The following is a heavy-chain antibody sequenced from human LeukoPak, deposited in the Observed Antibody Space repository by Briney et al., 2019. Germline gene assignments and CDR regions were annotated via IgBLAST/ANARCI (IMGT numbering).Heavy chain of an antibody. CDR2: IYTSGST. CDR3: AREHENDYGSGTNFDY. CDR1: GGSISSGSYY. D-gene: IGHD3-10*01. V-gene: IGHV4-61*02. Sequence: SETLSLTCTVSGGSISSGSYYWRWLRQPAGTGLEWIGRIYTSGSTNYNPSLKSRVTISVDTSKNQFSLKLSSVTAADTAVYYCAREHENDYGSGTNFDYWGQGTLVTVSS. J-gene: IGHJ4*02.